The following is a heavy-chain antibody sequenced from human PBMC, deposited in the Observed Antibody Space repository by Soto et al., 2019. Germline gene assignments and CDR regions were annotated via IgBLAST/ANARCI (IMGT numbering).Heavy chain of an antibody. D-gene: IGHD6-13*01. Sequence: PSETLALTCSVYVGSFSGYYWSWIRQPPGKGLEWIGEINHSGSTNYNPSLKSRVTISVDTSKNQFSLKLSSVTAADTAVYYCARDPRSSSWYWDYWGQGTLVTVYS. J-gene: IGHJ4*02. CDR1: VGSFSGYY. V-gene: IGHV4-34*01. CDR3: ARDPRSSSWYWDY. CDR2: INHSGST.